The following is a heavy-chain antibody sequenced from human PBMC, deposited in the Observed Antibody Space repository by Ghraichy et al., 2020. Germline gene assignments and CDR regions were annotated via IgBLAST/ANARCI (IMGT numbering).Heavy chain of an antibody. CDR3: AKDLYSSSWYAGDY. Sequence: GGSLRLSCAASGFTFSSYAMSWVRQAPGKGLEWVSGISGSGGSTYYADSVKGRFTISRDNSKNTLYLQMTSLRAEDTAVYYCAKDLYSSSWYAGDYWGQGTLVTVSS. J-gene: IGHJ4*02. D-gene: IGHD6-13*01. CDR2: ISGSGGST. CDR1: GFTFSSYA. V-gene: IGHV3-23*01.